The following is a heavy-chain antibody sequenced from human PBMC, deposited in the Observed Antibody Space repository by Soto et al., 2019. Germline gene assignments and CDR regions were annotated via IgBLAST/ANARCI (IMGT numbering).Heavy chain of an antibody. CDR2: SNPNSGGT. CDR1: GYTFTGYY. J-gene: IGHJ3*02. CDR3: ASVGLLYSSSPRPGRDAFDI. Sequence: QVQLVQSGAEVKKPGASVKVSCKASGYTFTGYYMHWVRQAPGQGLEWMGWSNPNSGGTNYAQKFQGWVTMTSDTSISTAYMELSRLRSDDTAVYYCASVGLLYSSSPRPGRDAFDIWGQGTMVTVSS. D-gene: IGHD6-6*01. V-gene: IGHV1-2*04.